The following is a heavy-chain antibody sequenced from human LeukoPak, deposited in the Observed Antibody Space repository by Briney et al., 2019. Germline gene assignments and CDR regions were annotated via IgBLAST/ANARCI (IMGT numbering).Heavy chain of an antibody. CDR2: ISGSGDST. J-gene: IGHJ4*02. V-gene: IGHV3-23*01. CDR3: ARAAYDTNGFTANHDY. CDR1: GFTFSSYA. D-gene: IGHD3-22*01. Sequence: GGSLRLSCAASGFTFSSYAMSWVRQAPGKGLEWVSAISGSGDSTYYADSVEGRFTISRDNSKNTLYLEMNNLRAEDTAVYYCARAAYDTNGFTANHDYWGQGTLVSVSS.